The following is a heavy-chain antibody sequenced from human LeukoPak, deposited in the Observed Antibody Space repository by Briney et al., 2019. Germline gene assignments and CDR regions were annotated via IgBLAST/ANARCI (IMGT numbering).Heavy chain of an antibody. J-gene: IGHJ2*01. CDR1: GYXFTTYW. CDR2: IHPGNSDT. Sequence: GESLKISCHATGYXFTTYWICWVRRMPGKDLEWMGLIHPGNSDTRYSPSFRGQFTMSVDKFTSTAYLQWSSLKASDAAMYYCARPVHWSFDLWGRGTLVTVSS. CDR3: ARPVHWSFDL. V-gene: IGHV5-51*01. D-gene: IGHD6-6*01.